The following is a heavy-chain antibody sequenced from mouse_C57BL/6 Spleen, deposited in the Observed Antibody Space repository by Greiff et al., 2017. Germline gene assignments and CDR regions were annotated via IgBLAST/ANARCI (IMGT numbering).Heavy chain of an antibody. J-gene: IGHJ2*01. CDR1: GFTFSDYG. V-gene: IGHV5-17*01. Sequence: DVKLVESGGGLVKPGGSLKLSCAASGFTFSDYGMHWVRQAPEKGLEWVAYISSGSSTIYYADTVKGRFTISRDKAKNTLFLQMTSLRSEDTAMYYCAREDYGSSYARWGQGTTLTVSS. CDR3: AREDYGSSYAR. CDR2: ISSGSSTI. D-gene: IGHD1-1*01.